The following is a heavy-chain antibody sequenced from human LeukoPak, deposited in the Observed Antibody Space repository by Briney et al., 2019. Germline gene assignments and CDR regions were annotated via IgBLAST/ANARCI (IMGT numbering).Heavy chain of an antibody. CDR3: AKEYTGTFSPFPSYFDN. CDR1: GFTFSSYA. Sequence: GGSLRLSCAASGFTFSSYAMNWVRQAPGKGLEWVSAITGSGGRTYYADSVKGRFTISRDNSKNTLHLQMNSLRAEDTAIYYCAKEYTGTFSPFPSYFDNWGQGTLVTVSS. CDR2: ITGSGGRT. V-gene: IGHV3-23*01. J-gene: IGHJ4*02. D-gene: IGHD1-26*01.